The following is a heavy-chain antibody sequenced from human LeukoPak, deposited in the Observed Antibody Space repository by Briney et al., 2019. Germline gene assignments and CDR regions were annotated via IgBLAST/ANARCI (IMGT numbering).Heavy chain of an antibody. Sequence: SVKVSCTASGGTFSSYAISWVRQAPGQGLEWMGGIIPIFGTANYAQKFQGRVTITADESTSTANMELSSLRSEDTAVYYCARGQHSSSWGMVGLYYYYGMDVWGKGTTVTVSS. V-gene: IGHV1-69*13. CDR3: ARGQHSSSWGMVGLYYYYGMDV. J-gene: IGHJ6*04. D-gene: IGHD6-13*01. CDR2: IIPIFGTA. CDR1: GGTFSSYA.